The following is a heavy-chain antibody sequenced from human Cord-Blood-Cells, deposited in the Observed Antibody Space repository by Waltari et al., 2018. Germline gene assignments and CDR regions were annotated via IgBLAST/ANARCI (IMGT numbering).Heavy chain of an antibody. CDR2: IKQDGSEK. CDR3: ARGLAGDDAFDI. V-gene: IGHV3-7*01. CDR1: GLNSSSSW. J-gene: IGHJ3*02. Sequence: EVQLVESGGGLVQPGGSLRLCCAASGLNSSSSWMSWVRQAPGKVLEWVANIKQDGSEKDYVDSVKGRFTISRDNAKNSLYLQMNSLRAEDTAVYYCARGLAGDDAFDIWGQGTMVTVSS. D-gene: IGHD2-21*01.